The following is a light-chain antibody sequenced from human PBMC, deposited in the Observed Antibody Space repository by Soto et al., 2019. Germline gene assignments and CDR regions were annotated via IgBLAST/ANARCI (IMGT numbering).Light chain of an antibody. J-gene: IGKJ4*01. V-gene: IGKV3-11*01. Sequence: ESVLTHSPATLSLSPGERATLSCRASRSVSSDLGWYQQKPGQAPRLLIYDTSNRATGIPARFSGSGSGTDFTLTISSLEPEDFAVYYCQQRSDWPLTFGGGTKVDIK. CDR3: QQRSDWPLT. CDR2: DTS. CDR1: RSVSSD.